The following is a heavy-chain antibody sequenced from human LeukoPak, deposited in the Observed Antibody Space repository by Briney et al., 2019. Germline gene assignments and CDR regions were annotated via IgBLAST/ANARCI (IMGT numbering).Heavy chain of an antibody. D-gene: IGHD1-26*01. CDR3: ARLSGKWT. CDR1: GGSISGHY. J-gene: IGHJ5*02. CDR2: VYDSGST. V-gene: IGHV4-59*11. Sequence: SETLSLTCNVSGGSISGHYWSWLRQPPGERLEWIGYVYDSGSTNYNPSLSSRVTISLDTSKNQFSLKLTSVTAADTAVYYCARLSGKWTWGQGTLVTVSS.